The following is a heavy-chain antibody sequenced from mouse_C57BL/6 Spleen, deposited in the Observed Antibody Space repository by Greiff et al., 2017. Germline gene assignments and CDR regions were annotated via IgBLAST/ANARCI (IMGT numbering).Heavy chain of an antibody. CDR1: GYAFSSSW. V-gene: IGHV1-82*01. D-gene: IGHD4-1*01. Sequence: VQLQQSGPELVKPGASVKISCKASGYAFSSSWMNWVKQRPGKGLEWIGRIYPGDGDTNYNGKFKGKATLTADKSSSTAYMQLSSLTSEDSAVYFCARSGVGRFAYWGQGTLVTVSA. CDR2: IYPGDGDT. CDR3: ARSGVGRFAY. J-gene: IGHJ3*01.